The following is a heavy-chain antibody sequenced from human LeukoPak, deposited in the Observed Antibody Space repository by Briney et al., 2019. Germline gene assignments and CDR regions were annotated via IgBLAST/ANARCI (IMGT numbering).Heavy chain of an antibody. CDR2: IYHSGST. J-gene: IGHJ5*02. CDR1: GGSITSGDYL. V-gene: IGHV4-30-4*01. Sequence: PSQTLSLTCTVSGGSITSGDYLWNWIRQPPGKGLEWIGYIYHSGSTYYNPSLKSRVTISVDRSKNQFSLKLSSVTAADTAVYYCARSGSGTYRGSYSTPFDPWGQGTLVTVSS. D-gene: IGHD1-26*01. CDR3: ARSGSGTYRGSYSTPFDP.